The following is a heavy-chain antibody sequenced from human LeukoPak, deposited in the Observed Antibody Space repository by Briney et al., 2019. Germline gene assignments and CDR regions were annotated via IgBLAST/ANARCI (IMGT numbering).Heavy chain of an antibody. CDR2: IYPRDGST. Sequence: ASVKVSCKASGYTFTSNYIHWVRQAPGQGLEWMGMIYPRDGSTSYAQKFQGRVTVTRDTSTSTVHTELSGLRSEDTAVYYCARGPPNWGPDFWGQGTLITVSS. V-gene: IGHV1-46*01. J-gene: IGHJ4*02. CDR3: ARGPPNWGPDF. D-gene: IGHD7-27*01. CDR1: GYTFTSNY.